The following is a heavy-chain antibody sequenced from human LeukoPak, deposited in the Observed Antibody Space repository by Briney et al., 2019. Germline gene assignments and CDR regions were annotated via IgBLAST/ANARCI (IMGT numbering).Heavy chain of an antibody. D-gene: IGHD3-10*01. CDR3: AADPAGNAFDI. Sequence: GASVTVSCKASGFTFTSSAVQWVRQARGQRLEWIGWIVVGSGNTNYAQKFQERVTITRDMSTSTAYMELSSLRSEDTAVYYCAADPAGNAFDIWGQGTMVTVSS. CDR2: IVVGSGNT. J-gene: IGHJ3*02. CDR1: GFTFTSSA. V-gene: IGHV1-58*01.